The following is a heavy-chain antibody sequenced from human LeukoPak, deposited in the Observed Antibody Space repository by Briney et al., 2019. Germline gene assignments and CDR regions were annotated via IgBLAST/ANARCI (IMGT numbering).Heavy chain of an antibody. Sequence: GTSLRLSCAASGFTFSSYAVHWVRQAPGKGLEWVSTISGSGDSTYYADSVKGRFIISRDNSKNTLYLQMNSLRAEDTAVYSCAIVRGSGSYYSYYFDYWGQGTLVTVSS. CDR3: AIVRGSGSYYSYYFDY. V-gene: IGHV3-23*01. CDR2: ISGSGDST. J-gene: IGHJ4*02. CDR1: GFTFSSYA. D-gene: IGHD1-26*01.